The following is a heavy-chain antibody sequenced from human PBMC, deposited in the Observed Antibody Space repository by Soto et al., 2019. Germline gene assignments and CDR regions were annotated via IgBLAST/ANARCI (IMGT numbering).Heavy chain of an antibody. V-gene: IGHV3-30-3*01. CDR3: ARGRGYSGYDFSLGMDV. D-gene: IGHD5-12*01. Sequence: GGSLRLSCAASGFTFSTYAMHWVRQAPGKGLEWVAVISYDGSNKYYADSVKGRFTISRDNSKNTLYLQMNSLRAEDTAVYYCARGRGYSGYDFSLGMDVWGQGTTVTVSS. CDR2: ISYDGSNK. J-gene: IGHJ6*02. CDR1: GFTFSTYA.